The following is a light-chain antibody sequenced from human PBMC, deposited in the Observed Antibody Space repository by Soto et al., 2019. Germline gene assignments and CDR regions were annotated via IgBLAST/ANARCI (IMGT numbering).Light chain of an antibody. J-gene: IGKJ1*01. Sequence: EIVMTQSPAALSVSPWERATISCSASQSLNRDLAWYQQKPGQSHRLLIFGASIRATGIPARFSGSGSGTEFTLTLGSLQSEECALYYCQQYNNWPGTFGQGTKVDI. V-gene: IGKV3-15*01. CDR2: GAS. CDR1: QSLNRD. CDR3: QQYNNWPGT.